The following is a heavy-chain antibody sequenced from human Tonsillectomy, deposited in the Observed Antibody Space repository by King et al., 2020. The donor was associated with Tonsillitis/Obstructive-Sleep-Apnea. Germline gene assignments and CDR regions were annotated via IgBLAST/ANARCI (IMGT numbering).Heavy chain of an antibody. CDR2: IYYSGST. J-gene: IGHJ4*02. Sequence: LQLQESGPGLVKPSETLSLTCTVSGGSISSSSYYWGRLRQPPGKGLEWIGSIYYSGSTYYNPSRKSRVSISVDTTKNRFSLKLRSVTAADAAVYYCARPGTPMVTFDYWGQGTPVTVSS. V-gene: IGHV4-39*01. CDR3: ARPGTPMVTFDY. CDR1: GGSISSSSYY. D-gene: IGHD5-18*01.